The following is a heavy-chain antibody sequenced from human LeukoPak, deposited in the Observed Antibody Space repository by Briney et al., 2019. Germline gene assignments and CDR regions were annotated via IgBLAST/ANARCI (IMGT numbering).Heavy chain of an antibody. CDR1: GGSISSHY. D-gene: IGHD5-24*01. CDR3: ARDVVEMTYRGDRYYYYYGMDV. V-gene: IGHV4-59*11. J-gene: IGHJ6*02. CDR2: IYYSGST. Sequence: SETLSLTCTVSGGSISSHYWSWIRQPPGKGLEWIGYIYYSGSTNYNPSLKSRVTISVDTSKNQFSLKLSSVTAADTAVYYCARDVVEMTYRGDRYYYYYGMDVWGQGTTVTVSS.